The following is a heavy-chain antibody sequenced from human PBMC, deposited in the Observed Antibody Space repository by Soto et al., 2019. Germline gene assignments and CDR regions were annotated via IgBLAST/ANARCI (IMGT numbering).Heavy chain of an antibody. CDR2: IYPGDSDT. D-gene: IGHD4-17*01. V-gene: IGHV5-51*01. Sequence: PGESLKISCKGSGYSFTSYWIGWVRQMPGKGLEWIGIIYPGDSDTRYSPSFQGQVTISADKSISTAYLQWSSLKASDTAMYYCARFAEYDYGDLHGMDVWGQGTTVTVSS. CDR1: GYSFTSYW. J-gene: IGHJ6*02. CDR3: ARFAEYDYGDLHGMDV.